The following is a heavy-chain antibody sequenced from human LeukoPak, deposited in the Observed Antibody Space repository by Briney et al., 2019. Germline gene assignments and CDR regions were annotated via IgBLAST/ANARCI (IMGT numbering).Heavy chain of an antibody. CDR2: INSDGSRT. CDR1: GFTFRNYW. V-gene: IGHV3-74*01. Sequence: GGSLRLSCAASGFTFRNYWMHWVRQAPGKGLVWVSRINSDGSRTSYADSVKGRFTISRDNAKNTLYLQMNSLRAEDMAVYYCARDYNGYSSGTFFDYWGQGTLVTVSP. D-gene: IGHD6-19*01. J-gene: IGHJ4*02. CDR3: ARDYNGYSSGTFFDY.